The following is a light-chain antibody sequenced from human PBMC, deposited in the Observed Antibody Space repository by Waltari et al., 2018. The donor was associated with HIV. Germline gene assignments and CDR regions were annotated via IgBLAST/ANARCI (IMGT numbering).Light chain of an antibody. V-gene: IGLV2-8*01. Sequence: QSALTQPPSASGSPGQSVTISCSGTSSDVGGYKSVSWYQRHPGKAPKLLIYEVIKRPSGVPDRFFGSKSGNTASLTVSGLQAEDEADYFCSSYAGDYNLVFGGGTKLTVL. CDR2: EVI. CDR3: SSYAGDYNLV. J-gene: IGLJ3*02. CDR1: SSDVGGYKS.